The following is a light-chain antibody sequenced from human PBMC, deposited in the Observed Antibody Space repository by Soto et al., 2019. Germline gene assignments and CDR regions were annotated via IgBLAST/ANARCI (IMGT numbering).Light chain of an antibody. Sequence: DIQMTQSPSSLSASVGDRVTITCRASENIAKYLNWYQQKQGKAPKILIYGASSLQSGVPSRFSGSGSGTDFTLTISSLQPEDFAIYYWQQSFSTHALTFGGGTKVEIK. CDR2: GAS. J-gene: IGKJ4*01. CDR3: QQSFSTHALT. V-gene: IGKV1-39*01. CDR1: ENIAKY.